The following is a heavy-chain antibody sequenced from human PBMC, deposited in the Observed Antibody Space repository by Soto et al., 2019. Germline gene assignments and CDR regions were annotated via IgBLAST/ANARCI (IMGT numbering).Heavy chain of an antibody. V-gene: IGHV3-23*01. Sequence: GGSLRLSCVASGFTFSSYAMSWVRQAPGKGLEWVSAISGSGGSTYYADSVKGRFTISRDNSKKTVYLQMHSLRAEDTAVYYCAKGLYYYDSSGYRLFDYWGQGTLVTVSS. CDR1: GFTFSSYA. CDR3: AKGLYYYDSSGYRLFDY. D-gene: IGHD3-22*01. CDR2: ISGSGGST. J-gene: IGHJ4*02.